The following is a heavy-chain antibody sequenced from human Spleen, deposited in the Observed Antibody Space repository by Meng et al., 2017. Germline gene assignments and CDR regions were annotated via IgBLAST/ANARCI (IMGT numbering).Heavy chain of an antibody. V-gene: IGHV1-69*05. Sequence: SVKVSCKASGGTFNNYAISWVRQAPGQGLQWMGGIIPIFGTANYAQKFQGRVTITTDESTSTAYMELSSLRSEDTAVYYCARVGYYYDSSGYYYESFDYWGQGTLVTVSS. CDR3: ARVGYYYDSSGYYYESFDY. CDR1: GGTFNNYA. CDR2: IIPIFGTA. D-gene: IGHD3-22*01. J-gene: IGHJ4*02.